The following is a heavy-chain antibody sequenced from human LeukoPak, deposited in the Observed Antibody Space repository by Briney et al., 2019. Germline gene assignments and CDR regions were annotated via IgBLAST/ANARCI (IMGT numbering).Heavy chain of an antibody. CDR2: INTDGTVT. J-gene: IGHJ5*01. CDR3: ATIQWLAPPPDS. D-gene: IGHD6-19*01. Sequence: PGGSLRLSCAASGFTFSKYWMLWVRQAPGKGLESVSRINTDGTVTTYADSVKGRFTVSRDNADNTIFLQMNSLRYEDTAVYYCATIQWLAPPPDSWGQGTPVTVSS. CDR1: GFTFSKYW. V-gene: IGHV3-74*01.